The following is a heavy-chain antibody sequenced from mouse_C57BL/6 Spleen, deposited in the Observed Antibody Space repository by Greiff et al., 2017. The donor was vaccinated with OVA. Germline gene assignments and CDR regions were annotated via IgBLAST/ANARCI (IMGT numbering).Heavy chain of an antibody. CDR1: GYTFTSYW. D-gene: IGHD1-1*01. Sequence: QVQLQQPGAELVMPGASVKLSCKASGYTFTSYWMHWVQQRPGQGLEWIGEIDPSDSYTNYNQKFKGKSTLTVDKSSSTAYMQLSSLTSEDSAVYYCASYGSRYAMDYWGQGTSVTVSS. J-gene: IGHJ4*01. V-gene: IGHV1-69*01. CDR2: IDPSDSYT. CDR3: ASYGSRYAMDY.